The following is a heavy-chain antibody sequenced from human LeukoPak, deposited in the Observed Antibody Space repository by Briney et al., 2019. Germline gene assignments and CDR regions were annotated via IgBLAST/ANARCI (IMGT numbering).Heavy chain of an antibody. CDR3: ARHESSSWYTAAFDS. Sequence: SETLSLTCTVSGGSISSGSYYWSWIRQPPGKGLEWIGYVFYSGSTNYNPSLKSRVTISVDTSKNQFSLKLSSVTAADTAVYYCARHESSSWYTAAFDSWGQGTLVTVSS. V-gene: IGHV4-61*01. J-gene: IGHJ5*01. D-gene: IGHD6-13*01. CDR1: GGSISSGSYY. CDR2: VFYSGST.